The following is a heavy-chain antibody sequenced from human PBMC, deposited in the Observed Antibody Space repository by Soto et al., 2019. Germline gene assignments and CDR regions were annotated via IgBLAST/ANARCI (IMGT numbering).Heavy chain of an antibody. J-gene: IGHJ4*02. Sequence: ASVKVSCKASGYTFTSYAMHWVRQAPGQRLEWMGWINAGNGNTKYSQKFQGRVTITRDTSASTAYMELSSLRSEDTAVYYCARDNYYGSGSYYNPPLDYWGQGTLVTVS. CDR2: INAGNGNT. CDR3: ARDNYYGSGSYYNPPLDY. CDR1: GYTFTSYA. V-gene: IGHV1-3*01. D-gene: IGHD3-10*01.